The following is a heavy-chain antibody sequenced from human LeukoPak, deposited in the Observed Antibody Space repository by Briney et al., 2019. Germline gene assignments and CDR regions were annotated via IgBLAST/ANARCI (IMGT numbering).Heavy chain of an antibody. Sequence: PSETLSLTCTVSGGSISRYYWSWIRQPPGKGLEWIGYIYYSGSTNYDPSLKSRVTISVDTSKNQFSLKLNSVTAADTAVYFCARDVIVGATERDYWGQGTLVTVSS. CDR1: GGSISRYY. CDR3: ARDVIVGATERDY. D-gene: IGHD1-26*01. V-gene: IGHV4-59*01. J-gene: IGHJ4*02. CDR2: IYYSGST.